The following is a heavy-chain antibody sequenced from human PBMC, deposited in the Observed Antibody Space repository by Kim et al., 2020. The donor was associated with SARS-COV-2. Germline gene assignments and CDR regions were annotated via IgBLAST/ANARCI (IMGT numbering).Heavy chain of an antibody. D-gene: IGHD2-15*01. CDR1: GYTFTSYG. J-gene: IGHJ5*02. V-gene: IGHV1-18*01. CDR3: ARDQVMDCSGGSCYSVWFDP. CDR2: ISAYNGNT. Sequence: ASVKVSCKASGYTFTSYGISWVRQAPGQGLEWMGWISAYNGNTNYAQKLQGRVTMTTDTSTSTAYMELRSLRSDDTAVYYCARDQVMDCSGGSCYSVWFDPWGQGTLVTVSS.